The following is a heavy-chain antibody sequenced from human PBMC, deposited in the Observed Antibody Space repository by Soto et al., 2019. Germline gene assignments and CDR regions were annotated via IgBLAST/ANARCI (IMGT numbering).Heavy chain of an antibody. J-gene: IGHJ5*02. Sequence: EGSLRRSCSAAGFTFSSYGMHWVRQAPGKGLEWVAGIWYDGSNKYYADSVKGRFTISRDNSKNTLYLQMNSLRAEDTAVYSCPTLQTTAATAILLYFDTCGQRTLANASS. CDR3: PTLQTTAATAILLYFDT. D-gene: IGHD2-21*01. CDR2: IWYDGSNK. CDR1: GFTFSSYG. V-gene: IGHV3-33*01.